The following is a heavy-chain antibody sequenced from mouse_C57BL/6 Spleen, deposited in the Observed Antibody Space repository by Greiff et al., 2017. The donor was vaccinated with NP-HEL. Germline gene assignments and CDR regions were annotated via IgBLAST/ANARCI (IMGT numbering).Heavy chain of an antibody. Sequence: QVQLQQSGAELVRPGASVTLSCKASGYTFTDYEMHWVKQTPVHGLEWIGAIDPETGGTAYNQKFKGKAILTADKSSSTAYMELRSLTSEDSAVYYGTRGGLYYYGSSYGFDYWGQGTLVTVSA. D-gene: IGHD1-1*01. J-gene: IGHJ3*01. CDR3: TRGGLYYYGSSYGFDY. V-gene: IGHV1-15*01. CDR2: IDPETGGT. CDR1: GYTFTDYE.